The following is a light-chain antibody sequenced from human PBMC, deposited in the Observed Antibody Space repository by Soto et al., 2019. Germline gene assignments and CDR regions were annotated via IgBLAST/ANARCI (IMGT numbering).Light chain of an antibody. CDR3: QQYNNWPGT. CDR2: RAS. J-gene: IGKJ1*01. Sequence: EIVMTQSPATLSASPGERATLSCRASQSVSGALAWYQQKPGQAPRLLIYRASTRATGVPARFSGSGSETEFTLTISSLQSEDFAIYYCQQYNNWPGTFGQGTKVEI. CDR1: QSVSGA. V-gene: IGKV3-15*01.